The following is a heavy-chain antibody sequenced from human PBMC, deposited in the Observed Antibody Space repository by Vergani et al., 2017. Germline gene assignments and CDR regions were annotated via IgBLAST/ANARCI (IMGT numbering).Heavy chain of an antibody. Sequence: QVQLQESGPGLVKPSQTLSLTCTVSGGSISSGGYYWGWIRQPPGKGLEWIGSIYYSGSTYYNPSLKSRVTISVDTSKNQFSLKLSSVTAADTAVYYCARSPRYDYIWGSSPGWYWFDPWGQGTLVTVSS. CDR3: ARSPRYDYIWGSSPGWYWFDP. D-gene: IGHD3-16*01. CDR2: IYYSGST. V-gene: IGHV4-39*01. J-gene: IGHJ5*02. CDR1: GGSISSGGYY.